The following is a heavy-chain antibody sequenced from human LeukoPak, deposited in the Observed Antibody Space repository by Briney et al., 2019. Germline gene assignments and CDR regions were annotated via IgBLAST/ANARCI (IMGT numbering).Heavy chain of an antibody. CDR2: IGAFNGYT. CDR3: AREMGARAWFDH. D-gene: IGHD3-16*01. V-gene: IGHV1-18*01. Sequence: ASVKVSCKATGDTSTNYAIVWVRQAPGQGLEWMGWIGAFNGYTNYAQKLQGRVTLTTDTSTSTVYMHLRSLRPDDTAVYYCAREMGARAWFDHWGQGTLVTVSS. CDR1: GDTSTNYA. J-gene: IGHJ5*02.